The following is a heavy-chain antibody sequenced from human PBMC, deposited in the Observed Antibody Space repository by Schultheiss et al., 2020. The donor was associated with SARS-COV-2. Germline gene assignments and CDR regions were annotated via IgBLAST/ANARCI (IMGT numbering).Heavy chain of an antibody. D-gene: IGHD3-3*01. CDR3: ARVPQHITIFGVVQPNWFDP. V-gene: IGHV4-34*01. Sequence: SETLSLTCAVYGGSFSGYYWSWIRQPPGKGLEWIGEINHSGSTNYNPSLKSRVTVSVDTSKNRFSLKLSSVTATDTAVYYCARVPQHITIFGVVQPNWFDPWGQGTLVTVSS. CDR1: GGSFSGYY. J-gene: IGHJ5*02. CDR2: INHSGST.